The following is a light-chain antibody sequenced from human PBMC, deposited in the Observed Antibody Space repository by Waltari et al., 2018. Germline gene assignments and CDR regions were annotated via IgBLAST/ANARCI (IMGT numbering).Light chain of an antibody. V-gene: IGLV3-1*01. CDR3: QVWDSSTDV. Sequence: SYELTQPPSVSVSPGQTASIICSGDKLGERSASWYQQKAGQSPMLVIFEDVKRPSGIPDRVSGSNTGNIDRLTISGTQAMEEADYYCQVWDSSTDVFGGGTKLTVL. J-gene: IGLJ2*01. CDR1: KLGERS. CDR2: EDV.